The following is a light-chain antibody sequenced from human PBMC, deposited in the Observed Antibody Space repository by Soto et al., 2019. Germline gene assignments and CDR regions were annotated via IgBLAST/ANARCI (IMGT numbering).Light chain of an antibody. CDR3: AACDDSLNGWV. J-gene: IGLJ3*02. CDR2: SNN. Sequence: QSVLTQSPPASGTPGQRVTISCSGSSSNIGSNTVNWYQQLPGTAPKLLIYSNNQRPSGVPDRFSGSKSGTSASLAISGLQSEDEADYYCAACDDSLNGWVFGGGTKLTVL. V-gene: IGLV1-44*01. CDR1: SSNIGSNT.